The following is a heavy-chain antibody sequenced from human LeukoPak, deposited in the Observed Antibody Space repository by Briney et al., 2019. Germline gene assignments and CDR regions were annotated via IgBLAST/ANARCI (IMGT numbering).Heavy chain of an antibody. CDR2: IIPIFGTA. Sequence: SSVKVSCKASGGTFSSYAISWVRQAPGQGLECMGGIIPIFGTANYAQKFQGRVTITTDESTSTAYMELSSLRSEDTAVYYCAKSRTYSSGWYYGVFDYWGQGTLVTVSS. V-gene: IGHV1-69*05. D-gene: IGHD6-19*01. J-gene: IGHJ4*02. CDR3: AKSRTYSSGWYYGVFDY. CDR1: GGTFSSYA.